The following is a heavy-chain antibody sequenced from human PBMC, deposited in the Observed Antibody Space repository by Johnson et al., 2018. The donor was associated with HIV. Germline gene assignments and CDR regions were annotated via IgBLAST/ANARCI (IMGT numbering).Heavy chain of an antibody. CDR2: IWYDGSNK. CDR1: GFTFSSYG. J-gene: IGHJ3*02. V-gene: IGHV3-33*01. CDR3: ARDRFGDSDAFDI. Sequence: QVQLVESGGGVVQPGRSLRLSCAASGFTFSSYGMHWVRQAPGKGLEWVAVIWYDGSNKYYADSVTGRFTSSRDNAKNSLYLQLNSLRADDTAVYFCARDRFGDSDAFDIWGQGTMVTVSS. D-gene: IGHD4-17*01.